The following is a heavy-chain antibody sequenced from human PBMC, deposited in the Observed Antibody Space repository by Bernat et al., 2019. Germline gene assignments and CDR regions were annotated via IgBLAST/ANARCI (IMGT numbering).Heavy chain of an antibody. CDR3: ARFDESGYSGCVDPAGAFDI. J-gene: IGHJ3*02. D-gene: IGHD5-12*01. CDR2: ISSSGSTI. V-gene: IGHV3-48*03. Sequence: EVQLVESGGGLVQPGGSLRLSCSASGFTFSSYEMNWVRQAPGKGLEWVSYISSSGSTIYYADSVKGRFTISRDNAKNSLNLQMNSLRAEDTAVYYCARFDESGYSGCVDPAGAFDIWGQGTMVTVSS. CDR1: GFTFSSYE.